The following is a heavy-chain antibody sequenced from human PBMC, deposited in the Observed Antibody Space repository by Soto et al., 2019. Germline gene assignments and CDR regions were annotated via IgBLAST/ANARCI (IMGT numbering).Heavy chain of an antibody. D-gene: IGHD6-19*01. CDR3: ARDGNSGWSRKSDY. CDR1: GFTFSSYW. CDR2: IKQDGSEK. Sequence: PGGSLRLSCAASGFTFSSYWMSWVRQAPGEGLEWVANIKQDGSEKYYVDSVKGRFTISRDNAENSLYLQMNSLRAEDTAVYYCARDGNSGWSRKSDYWGQGTLVTVSS. J-gene: IGHJ4*02. V-gene: IGHV3-7*01.